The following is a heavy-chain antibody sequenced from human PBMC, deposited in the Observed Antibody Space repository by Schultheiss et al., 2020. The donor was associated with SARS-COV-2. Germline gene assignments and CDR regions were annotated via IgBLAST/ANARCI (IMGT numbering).Heavy chain of an antibody. J-gene: IGHJ3*02. Sequence: GGSLRLSCKGSGYSFTSYGISWVRQAPGQGLEWMGRIIPILGIANYAQKFQGRVTITADKSTSTAYMELSSLRSEDTAVYYCARDRPARGGWDRSAFDIWGQGTMVTVSS. CDR3: ARDRPARGGWDRSAFDI. CDR1: GYSFTSYG. V-gene: IGHV1-69*04. CDR2: IIPILGIA. D-gene: IGHD6-19*01.